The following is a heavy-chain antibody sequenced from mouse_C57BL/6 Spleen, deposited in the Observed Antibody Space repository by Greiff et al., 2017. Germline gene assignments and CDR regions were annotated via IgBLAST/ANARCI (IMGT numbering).Heavy chain of an antibody. J-gene: IGHJ2*01. V-gene: IGHV5-4*01. CDR3: ARAGAYYGNYDFDY. D-gene: IGHD2-10*01. Sequence: EVQLVESGGGLVKPGGSLKLSCAASGFTFSSYAMSWVRQTPEKRLEWVATISDGGSYTYYPDNVKGRFTISRDNAKNNLYLQMSHLKSEDTAMYYCARAGAYYGNYDFDYWGQGTTLTVSS. CDR2: ISDGGSYT. CDR1: GFTFSSYA.